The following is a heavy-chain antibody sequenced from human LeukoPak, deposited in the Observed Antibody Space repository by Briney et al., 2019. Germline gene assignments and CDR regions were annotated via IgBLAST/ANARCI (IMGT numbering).Heavy chain of an antibody. D-gene: IGHD3-3*01. CDR3: ARVHQGGDYDFWGGYRYYYYYYMDV. J-gene: IGHJ6*03. Sequence: GGSLRLSCAASGFTFSDYYMSWIRQAPGKGLEWVSYISSSCSNIYYADSVTVSITITSDNAKTSLYLQMNSMRAGDADVYYCARVHQGGDYDFWGGYRYYYYYYMDVWGKGTTVTVSS. CDR2: ISSSCSNI. V-gene: IGHV3-11*01. CDR1: GFTFSDYY.